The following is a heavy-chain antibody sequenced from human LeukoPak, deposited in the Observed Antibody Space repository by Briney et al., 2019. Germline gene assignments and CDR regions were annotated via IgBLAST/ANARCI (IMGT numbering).Heavy chain of an antibody. V-gene: IGHV3-7*01. CDR1: GFTFSSYW. CDR3: ARKGNAFDF. D-gene: IGHD1-1*01. CDR2: IKLDVSET. Sequence: GGSLRLSCAASGFTFSSYWMTWVRQAPGKGLEWVANIKLDVSETYYVDSVRGQFTISRDNTKNSLYLQMDSLRAEDTAVYYCARKGNAFDFWGQGTMVTVSS. J-gene: IGHJ3*01.